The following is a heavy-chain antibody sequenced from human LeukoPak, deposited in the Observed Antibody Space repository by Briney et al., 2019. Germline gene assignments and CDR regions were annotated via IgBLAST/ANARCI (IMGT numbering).Heavy chain of an antibody. D-gene: IGHD2-21*02. Sequence: ASVKVSCKASGYTFTGNYMHWVRQAPGQGLEWMGWINPNSGGTNYAQRFQGRVTMTRDTSISTAYMELSRLRSDDTAVYYCATHTLLCGGDCKRFDYWGQGTLVTVSS. J-gene: IGHJ4*02. CDR3: ATHTLLCGGDCKRFDY. V-gene: IGHV1-2*02. CDR1: GYTFTGNY. CDR2: INPNSGGT.